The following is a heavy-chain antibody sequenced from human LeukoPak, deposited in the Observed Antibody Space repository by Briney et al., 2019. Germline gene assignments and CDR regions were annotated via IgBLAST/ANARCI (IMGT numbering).Heavy chain of an antibody. D-gene: IGHD1-26*01. CDR1: GFTFSSYA. V-gene: IGHV3-30*04. J-gene: IGHJ3*02. Sequence: GGSLRLSCAASGFTFSSYAMHWVRQAPGKGLEWVAVISYDGSNKYYADSVKGRFTISRDNSKNTLYLQMNSLRAEDTAVYYCAKDTPGPIGIVGAMDAFDIWGQGTMVTVSS. CDR2: ISYDGSNK. CDR3: AKDTPGPIGIVGAMDAFDI.